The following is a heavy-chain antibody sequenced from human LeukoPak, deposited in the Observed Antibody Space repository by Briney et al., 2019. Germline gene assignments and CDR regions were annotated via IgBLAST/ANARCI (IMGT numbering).Heavy chain of an antibody. Sequence: ASVKVSCKASGYTFIDFYMNWVRQAPGQGLEWMGWINSNTGGTKYAQKFQGRVTLTRDTSISTAYMELSSLKSDDTAVYYCAREVADANWNQLLYYYYYMDVWGKGTTVTVSS. V-gene: IGHV1-2*02. CDR3: AREVADANWNQLLYYYYYMDV. J-gene: IGHJ6*03. CDR2: INSNTGGT. D-gene: IGHD1-1*01. CDR1: GYTFIDFY.